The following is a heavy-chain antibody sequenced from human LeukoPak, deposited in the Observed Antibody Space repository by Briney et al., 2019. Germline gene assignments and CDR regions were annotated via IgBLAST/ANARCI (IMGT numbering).Heavy chain of an antibody. D-gene: IGHD5-24*01. V-gene: IGHV3-30*18. Sequence: GGSLRLSCAASGFTFSSYGMHWVRQAPGKGLEWVAVISYDGSNKYYADSVKGRFTISRDNSKNTLYLQMNSLRAEDTAVYYCAKGHTVEMATIEYWGQGTLGTVSS. CDR1: GFTFSSYG. CDR2: ISYDGSNK. J-gene: IGHJ4*02. CDR3: AKGHTVEMATIEY.